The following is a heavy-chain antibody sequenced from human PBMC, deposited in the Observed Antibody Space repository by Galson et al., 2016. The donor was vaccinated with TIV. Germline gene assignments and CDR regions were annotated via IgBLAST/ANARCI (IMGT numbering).Heavy chain of an antibody. CDR1: GFSLSDYA. CDR3: ARGPTTRRRYYGLDI. V-gene: IGHV3-23*01. Sequence: SLRLSCAASGFSLSDYAMTWVRQAPGKGLEWVSDISGRGGTTHYADSVKGRFTISRDNSKNTQYLHMSSLRAEDTALYYCARGPTTRRRYYGLDIWGQGTTVTVSS. J-gene: IGHJ6*02. D-gene: IGHD1-26*01. CDR2: ISGRGGTT.